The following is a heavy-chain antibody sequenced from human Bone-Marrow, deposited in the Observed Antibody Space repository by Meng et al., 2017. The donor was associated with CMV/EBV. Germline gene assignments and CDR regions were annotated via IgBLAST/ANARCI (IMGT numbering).Heavy chain of an antibody. Sequence: ASVKVSCKASGYTFTGYYMHWVRQAPGQGLEWMGWINPNSGGTNYAQKFQGRVTMTRDTSISTAYMELSRLRSDDTAVYYCASRPSKNQLLERRWFDPWGQGTRVTVSS. V-gene: IGHV1-2*02. CDR1: GYTFTGYY. J-gene: IGHJ5*02. D-gene: IGHD2-2*01. CDR3: ASRPSKNQLLERRWFDP. CDR2: INPNSGGT.